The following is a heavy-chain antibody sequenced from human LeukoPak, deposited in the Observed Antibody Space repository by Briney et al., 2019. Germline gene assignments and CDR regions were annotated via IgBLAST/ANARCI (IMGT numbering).Heavy chain of an antibody. Sequence: PSETLSLTCAVYGGSFSGYYWSWIRQPPGKGLEWIGEINHSGSTNYNPSLKSRVTISVDTSKNQFSLKLSSVTAADTAVYYCARSSYGDYPYFDYWGQGTLVTVSS. D-gene: IGHD4-17*01. CDR1: GGSFSGYY. J-gene: IGHJ4*02. V-gene: IGHV4-34*01. CDR3: ARSSYGDYPYFDY. CDR2: INHSGST.